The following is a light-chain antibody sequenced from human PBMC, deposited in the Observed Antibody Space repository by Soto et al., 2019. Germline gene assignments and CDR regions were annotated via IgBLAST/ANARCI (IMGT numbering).Light chain of an antibody. Sequence: EIVLTQSPGTLSLSPGDRATLSCRASQSVSSSYLAWYQQKPGQAPRPLIYGASNRATGIPDRFSGSGSGTDFTLTISRLEPEDFAVYYCQQYGSSGTFGQGTKVDIK. J-gene: IGKJ1*01. V-gene: IGKV3-20*01. CDR1: QSVSSSY. CDR3: QQYGSSGT. CDR2: GAS.